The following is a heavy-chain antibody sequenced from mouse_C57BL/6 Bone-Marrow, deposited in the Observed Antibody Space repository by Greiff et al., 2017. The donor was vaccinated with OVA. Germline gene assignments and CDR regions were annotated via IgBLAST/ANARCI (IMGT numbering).Heavy chain of an antibody. Sequence: EVMLVESGGGLVQPGGSLKLSCAASGFTFSDYYMYWVRQTPEKRLEWVAYISNGGGSTYYPDTVKGRFTISRDNAKNTLYLQMSRLKSEDTAMYYCARWVQLGLDYWGQGTTLTVSS. V-gene: IGHV5-12*01. D-gene: IGHD4-1*02. CDR1: GFTFSDYY. CDR3: ARWVQLGLDY. CDR2: ISNGGGST. J-gene: IGHJ2*01.